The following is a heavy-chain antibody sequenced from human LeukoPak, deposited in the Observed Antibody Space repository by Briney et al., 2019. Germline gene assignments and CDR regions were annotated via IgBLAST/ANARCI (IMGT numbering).Heavy chain of an antibody. V-gene: IGHV3-30*04. CDR1: GFTFSSYA. Sequence: GGSLRLSCAASGFTFSSYAMHWARQAPGKGLEWVAVISYDGSNKYYADYVKGRFTISRDNSKNTLYLQMNSLRAEDTAVYYCARGNYYYDSSGYYYFDYWGQGTLVTVSS. CDR2: ISYDGSNK. J-gene: IGHJ4*02. CDR3: ARGNYYYDSSGYYYFDY. D-gene: IGHD3-22*01.